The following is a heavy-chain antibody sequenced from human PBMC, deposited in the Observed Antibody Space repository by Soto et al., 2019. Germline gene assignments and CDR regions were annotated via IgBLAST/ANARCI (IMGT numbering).Heavy chain of an antibody. V-gene: IGHV1-69*13. Sequence: SVKVSCKASGGTFSSYAISWVRQAPGQGLEWMGGIIPIFGTANYAQKFQGRVTITADESTSTAYMELSSLRSEDTAVYYCARGRQMEQLVDFWGQGTLVTVSS. D-gene: IGHD6-6*01. CDR1: GGTFSSYA. CDR2: IIPIFGTA. J-gene: IGHJ4*02. CDR3: ARGRQMEQLVDF.